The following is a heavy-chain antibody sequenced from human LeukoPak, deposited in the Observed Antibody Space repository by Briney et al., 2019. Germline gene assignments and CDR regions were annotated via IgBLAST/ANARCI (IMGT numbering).Heavy chain of an antibody. CDR3: ARGSGSYYGY. J-gene: IGHJ4*02. Sequence: PGGSLRLSCAASGFTFSSYSMNWVRQAPGKGLEWASSISSSSSYIYYADSVKGRLTISRDNAKNSLYLQMNSLRAEDTAVYYCARGSGSYYGYWGQGTLVTVSS. CDR2: ISSSSSYI. CDR1: GFTFSSYS. D-gene: IGHD3-10*01. V-gene: IGHV3-21*04.